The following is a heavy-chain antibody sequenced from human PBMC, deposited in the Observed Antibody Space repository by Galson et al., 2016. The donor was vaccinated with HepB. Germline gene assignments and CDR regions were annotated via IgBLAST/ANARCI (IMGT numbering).Heavy chain of an antibody. Sequence: SLRLSCAASGFYFRSYAMHWVRQAPGKGLEWVAVISYDGSEKYYGDSVKGRFTISRDNSKNRLYLQMSSLRDEDTAIYYCASPQVGPDFWRPLDYWGQGTLVTVSS. D-gene: IGHD3-3*01. CDR2: ISYDGSEK. CDR1: GFYFRSYA. J-gene: IGHJ4*02. CDR3: ASPQVGPDFWRPLDY. V-gene: IGHV3-30-3*01.